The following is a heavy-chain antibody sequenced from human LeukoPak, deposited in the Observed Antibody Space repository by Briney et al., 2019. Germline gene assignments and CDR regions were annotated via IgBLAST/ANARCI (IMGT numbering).Heavy chain of an antibody. CDR3: ARSEPLSMIVADEDDAFDI. V-gene: IGHV4-39*07. CDR1: GGSISRSRYY. D-gene: IGHD3-22*01. J-gene: IGHJ3*02. Sequence: PSETLSLTCTVSGGSISRSRYYWGWIRQPPGKGLEWIGSIYYSGSTYYNPSLKSRVTTSVDTSKNQFSLKLSSVTAADTAVYYCARSEPLSMIVADEDDAFDIWGQGTMVTVSS. CDR2: IYYSGST.